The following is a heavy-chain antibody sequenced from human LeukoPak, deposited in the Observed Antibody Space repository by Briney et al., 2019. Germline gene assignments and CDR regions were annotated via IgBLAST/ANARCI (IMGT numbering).Heavy chain of an antibody. CDR2: IKSKPAGGST. J-gene: IGHJ4*02. D-gene: IGHD1-26*01. Sequence: GGSLRLSCTASGFTFSNAWMSWVRQAPGKGLEWVGRIKSKPAGGSTDYAAPIKRIFTISRDDSKNTLYLQVNSLKVEDKGVYYCTTDLKEWGSDTTTGFQYWGQGTLVTVSS. CDR3: TTDLKEWGSDTTTGFQY. V-gene: IGHV3-15*01. CDR1: GFTFSNAW.